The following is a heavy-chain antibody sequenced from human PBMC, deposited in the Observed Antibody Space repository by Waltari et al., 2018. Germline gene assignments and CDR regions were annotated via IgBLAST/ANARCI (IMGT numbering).Heavy chain of an antibody. CDR3: ARDGGVGVQARFNWYFDL. CDR2: ISAYNGNT. J-gene: IGHJ2*01. D-gene: IGHD1-26*01. V-gene: IGHV1-18*01. CDR1: GYTFTSYG. Sequence: QVQLVQSGAEVKKPGASVKVSCKASGYTFTSYGISWVRQAHGPGRGWMGWISAYNGNTNYAQKLHGRVTMTTDTSTSTAYMELRSLRSDDTAVYYCARDGGVGVQARFNWYFDLWGRGTLVTVSS.